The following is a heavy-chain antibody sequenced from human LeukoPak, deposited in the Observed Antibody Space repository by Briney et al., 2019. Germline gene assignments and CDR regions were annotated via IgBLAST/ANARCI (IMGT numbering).Heavy chain of an antibody. D-gene: IGHD3-22*01. CDR2: IKQDGSEE. CDR3: ARVSSSGYYSANFDY. V-gene: IGHV3-7*01. CDR1: GFTFSSYW. J-gene: IGHJ4*02. Sequence: PGGSLRLSCAASGFTFSSYWMSWVRQAPGKGLEWVANIKQDGSEEYYVDSVKGRFTISRDNAKNSLYLQVSSLRAEDTAVYYCARVSSSGYYSANFDYWGQGTLVTVSS.